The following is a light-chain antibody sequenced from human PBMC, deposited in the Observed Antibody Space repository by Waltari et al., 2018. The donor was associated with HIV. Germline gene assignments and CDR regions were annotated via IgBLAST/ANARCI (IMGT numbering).Light chain of an antibody. CDR2: DNE. CDR1: NSNLGNNF. CDR3: GTWDSSLSLYV. J-gene: IGLJ1*01. V-gene: IGLV1-51*01. Sequence: QSILTQSPSVSAAPGQEVTVSCSGDNSNLGNNFVSWYQQVPGRAPRLLIYDNEKRPSGIPERFSAFKAGVSATLVIAGLQIVDEADYYCGTWDSSLSLYVFGPGTTVAVL.